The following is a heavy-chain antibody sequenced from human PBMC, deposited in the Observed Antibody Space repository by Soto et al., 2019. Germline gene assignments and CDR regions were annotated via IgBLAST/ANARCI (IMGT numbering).Heavy chain of an antibody. V-gene: IGHV4-59*12. Sequence: SETLSLTCTVSGGSISSYYWSWIRQPPGKGLEWIGYIYYSGSTYYNPSLKSRVTISVDTSKNQFSLKLSSVTAADTAVYYCARDTAMVSYYYMDVWGKGTTVTVSS. CDR1: GGSISSYY. CDR3: ARDTAMVSYYYMDV. CDR2: IYYSGST. J-gene: IGHJ6*03. D-gene: IGHD5-18*01.